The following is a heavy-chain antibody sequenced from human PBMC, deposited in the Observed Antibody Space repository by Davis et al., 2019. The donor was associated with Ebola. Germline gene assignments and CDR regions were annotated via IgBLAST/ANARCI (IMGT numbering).Heavy chain of an antibody. V-gene: IGHV1-3*01. CDR1: GYTFTSYA. CDR3: ARNPTETTTFDY. J-gene: IGHJ4*02. D-gene: IGHD1-1*01. Sequence: ASVKVSCKASGYTFTSYAMHWVRQAPGQRPEWMGWINAGNGRTKYSQKFQGRVSITRDTSANTGYMELSSLRSEDTAVYYCARNPTETTTFDYWGQGTLVTVSS. CDR2: INAGNGRT.